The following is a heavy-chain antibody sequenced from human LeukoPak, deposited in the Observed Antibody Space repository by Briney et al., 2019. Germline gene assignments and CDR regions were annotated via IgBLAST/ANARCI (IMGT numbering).Heavy chain of an antibody. D-gene: IGHD6-19*01. Sequence: SGPTLVNPTQTLTLTCTFSGFSLSTRGTRMSWIRQPPRKALEWLARIDWDDGKFYSTSLKTRLTISKDSSKNQVVLAMTNMDPVDTATYYCARTAVAGQGLFDPWGQGTLVTVSS. CDR2: IDWDDGK. J-gene: IGHJ5*02. CDR1: GFSLSTRGTR. CDR3: ARTAVAGQGLFDP. V-gene: IGHV2-70*04.